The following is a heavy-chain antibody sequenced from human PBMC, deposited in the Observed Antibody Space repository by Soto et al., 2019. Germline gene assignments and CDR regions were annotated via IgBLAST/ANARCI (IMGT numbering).Heavy chain of an antibody. CDR2: IYYSGST. CDR1: GGSISSGGYY. V-gene: IGHV4-31*03. J-gene: IGHJ4*02. CDR3: ARDNGDTAMSFDY. Sequence: PSETLSLTCTVSGGSISSGGYYWSWIRQHPGKGLEWIGYIYYSGSTSYNPSLKSRVTISVDTSKNQFSLKLSSVTAADTAVYYCARDNGDTAMSFDYWGQGTLVTVSS. D-gene: IGHD5-18*01.